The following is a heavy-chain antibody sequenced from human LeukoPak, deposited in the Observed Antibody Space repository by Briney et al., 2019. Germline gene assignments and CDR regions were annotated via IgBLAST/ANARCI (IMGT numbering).Heavy chain of an antibody. Sequence: PSETLSLTCGVSGGSISGTNWWSWVRQPPGQGLEWIGEISLAGQTNYNPSLNGRVTMSLDKSSNQLSLHLTSVTAADTATHYCSRESGPFCPFGYWGQGTLVIVSS. CDR3: SRESGPFCPFGY. CDR1: GGSISGTNW. D-gene: IGHD1-26*01. J-gene: IGHJ4*02. V-gene: IGHV4/OR15-8*02. CDR2: ISLAGQT.